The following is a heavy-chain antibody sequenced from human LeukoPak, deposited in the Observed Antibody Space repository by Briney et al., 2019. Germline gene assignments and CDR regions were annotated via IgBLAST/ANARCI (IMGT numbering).Heavy chain of an antibody. V-gene: IGHV4-4*07. Sequence: SETLSLTCTVSGDSISSYYWSWLRQPAGKGREWIGRIYTSGSTNYNPSLKSRVTMSVDTSKNQFSLKLSSVTAADTAVYYCASHTYYYDSSGYYYGPHAFDIWGQGTMVTVSS. CDR2: IYTSGST. D-gene: IGHD3-22*01. CDR1: GDSISSYY. CDR3: ASHTYYYDSSGYYYGPHAFDI. J-gene: IGHJ3*02.